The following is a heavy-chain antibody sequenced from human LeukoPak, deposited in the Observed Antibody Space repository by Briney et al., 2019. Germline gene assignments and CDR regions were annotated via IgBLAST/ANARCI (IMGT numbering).Heavy chain of an antibody. Sequence: GGSLRLSCAASGFTFSTYTMNWVRQAPGKGLEWVSSITGSSNYIYYADSVEGRFTISRDNAKNSLYLQMDRLRPEDMALYYCSKGSSGGWYDAFDIWGQGTLVTVSS. CDR1: GFTFSTYT. J-gene: IGHJ3*02. D-gene: IGHD6-19*01. CDR3: SKGSSGGWYDAFDI. CDR2: ITGSSNYI. V-gene: IGHV3-21*04.